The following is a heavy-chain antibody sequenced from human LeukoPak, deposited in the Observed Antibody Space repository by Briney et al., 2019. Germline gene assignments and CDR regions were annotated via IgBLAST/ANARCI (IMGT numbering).Heavy chain of an antibody. CDR3: ARDRLEDRYYYYYGMDV. CDR2: INPSGGST. Sequence: ASAKVSCKASGYTFTSYYMHWVRQAPGQGLEWMGIINPSGGSTSYAQKFQGRVTMTRDTSTSTVYMELSSLRSEDTAVYYCARDRLEDRYYYYYGMDVWGQGTTVTVSS. CDR1: GYTFTSYY. D-gene: IGHD1-1*01. V-gene: IGHV1-46*01. J-gene: IGHJ6*02.